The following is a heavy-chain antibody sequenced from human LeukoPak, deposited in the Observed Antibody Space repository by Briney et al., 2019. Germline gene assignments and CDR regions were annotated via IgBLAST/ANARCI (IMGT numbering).Heavy chain of an antibody. CDR3: AREISTSLFY. J-gene: IGHJ4*02. Sequence: ASVKVSCTTSGYTFTNYAMHWVRQAPGQRLEWMGWINTGNGNTKYSQKLQGRVTITRDTSASTAYMELSSLRSEDTAVYYCAREISTSLFYWGQGTLVTVSS. CDR2: INTGNGNT. V-gene: IGHV1-3*04. CDR1: GYTFTNYA. D-gene: IGHD2-2*01.